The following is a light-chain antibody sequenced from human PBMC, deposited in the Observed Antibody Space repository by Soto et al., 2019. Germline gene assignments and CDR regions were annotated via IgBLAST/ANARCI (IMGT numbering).Light chain of an antibody. CDR2: KAS. CDR3: QHYNSYSEA. CDR1: QTISSW. V-gene: IGKV1-5*03. J-gene: IGKJ1*01. Sequence: DIQMTQSPSTLSGSVGDRVTITCRASQTISSWLAWYQQKPGKAPKLLIYKASTLKSGVPSRFSGSGSETEFTLTISSLQPDDFATYDCQHYNSYSEAFGQGTKVELK.